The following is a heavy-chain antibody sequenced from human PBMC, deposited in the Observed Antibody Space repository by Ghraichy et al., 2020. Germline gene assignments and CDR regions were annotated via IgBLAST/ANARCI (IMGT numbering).Heavy chain of an antibody. CDR3: ARDSPRRGDFDI. CDR1: GYTFTSYA. V-gene: IGHV1-3*01. Sequence: ASVKVSCKASGYTFTSYAMHWVRQAPGQRLEWMGWINAGNGNTKYSQKFQGRVTITRDTSASTAYMELSSLRSEDTAVYYCARDSPRRGDFDIWGQGTMVTVSS. D-gene: IGHD3-16*01. J-gene: IGHJ3*02. CDR2: INAGNGNT.